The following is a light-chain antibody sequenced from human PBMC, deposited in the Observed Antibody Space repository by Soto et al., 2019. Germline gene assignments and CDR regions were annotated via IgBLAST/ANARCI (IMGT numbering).Light chain of an antibody. CDR3: AAWDDSLNGSNYV. CDR1: ISNIGSNT. J-gene: IGLJ1*01. CDR2: SNN. V-gene: IGLV1-44*01. Sequence: QSVLTQPPSASGTPGQRVTISCSGSISNIGSNTVNWYQQLPGTAPKLLIYSNNQRPSGVPDRFSGSKSGTSASLAISGLQSEDEADYYCAAWDDSLNGSNYVFGTGTKVTVL.